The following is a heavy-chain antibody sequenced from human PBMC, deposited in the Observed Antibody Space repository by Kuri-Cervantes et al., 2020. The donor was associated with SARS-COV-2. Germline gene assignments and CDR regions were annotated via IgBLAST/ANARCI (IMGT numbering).Heavy chain of an antibody. CDR1: GGSFSGYY. D-gene: IGHD1-26*01. CDR2: INHSGST. Sequence: GSLRLSCAVYGGSFSGYYWSWIRQPPGKGLEWIGVINHSGSTNYNPSLKSRVTISVDTSKNQFSLKLSSVTAADTAVYYCARSFRYSGSWSNWFDPWGQGTLVTVSS. V-gene: IGHV4-34*01. J-gene: IGHJ5*02. CDR3: ARSFRYSGSWSNWFDP.